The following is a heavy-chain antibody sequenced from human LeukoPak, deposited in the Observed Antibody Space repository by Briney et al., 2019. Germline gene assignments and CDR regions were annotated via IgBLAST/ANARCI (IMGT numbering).Heavy chain of an antibody. CDR2: IYYSGST. V-gene: IGHV4-39*07. Sequence: SETLSLTCTVSGGSISSSSYYWGWIRQPPGKGLEWIGSIYYSGSTYYNPSLKSRVTISVDTSKNQFSLKLSSVTAADTAVYYCARGYNYDILTGYYNWFDPWGQGTPVTVSS. D-gene: IGHD3-9*01. CDR1: GGSISSSSYY. J-gene: IGHJ5*02. CDR3: ARGYNYDILTGYYNWFDP.